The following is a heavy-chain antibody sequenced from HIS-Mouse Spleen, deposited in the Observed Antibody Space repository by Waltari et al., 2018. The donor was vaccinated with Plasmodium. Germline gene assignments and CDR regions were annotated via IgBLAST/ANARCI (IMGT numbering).Heavy chain of an antibody. V-gene: IGHV4-34*01. D-gene: IGHD4-4*01. CDR1: GGSLSGYY. J-gene: IGHJ3*02. Sequence: QVQLQQWGAGLLKPSETLSLTCAVYGGSLSGYYWRWIRTPPGKGPEWIGEINNSGSPNYNPSLKLRVTISVDTSKTQFSLKLSSVTAADTAVYYCARGYSNYDAFDIWGQGPMVTVSS. CDR2: INNSGSP. CDR3: ARGYSNYDAFDI.